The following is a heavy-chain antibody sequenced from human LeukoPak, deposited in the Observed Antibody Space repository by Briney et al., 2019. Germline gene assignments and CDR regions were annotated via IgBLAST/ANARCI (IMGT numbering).Heavy chain of an antibody. CDR3: ARAVAGTEGWFNS. D-gene: IGHD1-1*01. CDR1: GDSVSSNSAT. Sequence: SQTLSLTCAISGDSVSSNSATWNWIRQSPSRGLEWLGRTYYRSKWYNDYSAFVKSRIIINPDTSKNQFSLQLNSVTPEDTAVYYCARAVAGTEGWFNSWGQGTLVTVSS. V-gene: IGHV6-1*01. CDR2: TYYRSKWYN. J-gene: IGHJ5*01.